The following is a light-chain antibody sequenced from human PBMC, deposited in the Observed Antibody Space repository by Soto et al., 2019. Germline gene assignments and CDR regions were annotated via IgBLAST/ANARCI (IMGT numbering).Light chain of an antibody. J-gene: IGKJ2*01. CDR2: GSS. CDR3: QQYGSSPPYT. Sequence: EVVLTQSPGTLSLSPGERATLSCRASQSVSNNYLAWYQQKPGQAPRLLIFGSSDRATGIPDRVSGSGSGTDFTLTIRRLEPKDVAMYYCQQYGSSPPYTFGLGTKLEIK. V-gene: IGKV3-20*01. CDR1: QSVSNNY.